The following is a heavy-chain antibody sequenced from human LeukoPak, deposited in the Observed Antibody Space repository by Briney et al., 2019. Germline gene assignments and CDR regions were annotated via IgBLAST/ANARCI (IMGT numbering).Heavy chain of an antibody. CDR3: ASYRQQLIKYFQH. CDR2: IYYSGST. V-gene: IGHV4-39*07. Sequence: SETLSLTCTVSGDSIKSSSYYWGWIRQPPGKGLEWIGSIYYSGSTYYNPSLKSRVTISVDTSKNQFSLKLSSVTAADTAVYYCASYRQQLIKYFQHWGQGTLVTVSS. J-gene: IGHJ1*01. D-gene: IGHD6-13*01. CDR1: GDSIKSSSYY.